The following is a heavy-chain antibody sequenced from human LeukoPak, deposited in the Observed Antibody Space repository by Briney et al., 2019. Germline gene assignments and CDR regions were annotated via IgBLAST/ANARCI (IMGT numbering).Heavy chain of an antibody. V-gene: IGHV4-59*01. Sequence: PSETLSLTCTVSGGSISSYYWSWIRQPPGKGLEWIGYIYYSGSTNYSPSLKSRVTISVDTSKNQFSLKLSSVTAADTAVYYCARGRRIQLWLRAPAFDIWGQGTMVTVSS. CDR2: IYYSGST. CDR1: GGSISSYY. J-gene: IGHJ3*02. D-gene: IGHD5-18*01. CDR3: ARGRRIQLWLRAPAFDI.